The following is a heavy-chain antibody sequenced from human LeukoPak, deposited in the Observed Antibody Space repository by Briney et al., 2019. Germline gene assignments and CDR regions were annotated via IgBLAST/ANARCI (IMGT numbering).Heavy chain of an antibody. CDR2: ISSSGSTI. Sequence: GRSLRLSCAASGFTFSDYYMSWIRQAPGEGLEWVSYISSSGSTIYYADSVKGRFTISRDNAKNSLYLQMNSLRAEDTAVYYCARDPASEYYYYMDVWGKGTTVTVSS. J-gene: IGHJ6*03. CDR1: GFTFSDYY. D-gene: IGHD6-25*01. V-gene: IGHV3-11*01. CDR3: ARDPASEYYYYMDV.